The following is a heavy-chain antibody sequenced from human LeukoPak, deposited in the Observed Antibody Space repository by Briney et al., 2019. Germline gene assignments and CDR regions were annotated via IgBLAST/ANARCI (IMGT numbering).Heavy chain of an antibody. CDR1: GYTFTGYY. CDR2: INPNSGGT. D-gene: IGHD3-22*01. CDR3: ARDLFHYYDSSGYPHHPIDY. Sequence: ASVKVSCKASGYTFTGYYMHWVRQAPGQGLEWMGWINPNSGGTNYAQKFQGRVTMTRDTSISTAYMELSRLRSDDTAVYYRARDLFHYYDSSGYPHHPIDYWGQGTLVTVSS. V-gene: IGHV1-2*02. J-gene: IGHJ4*02.